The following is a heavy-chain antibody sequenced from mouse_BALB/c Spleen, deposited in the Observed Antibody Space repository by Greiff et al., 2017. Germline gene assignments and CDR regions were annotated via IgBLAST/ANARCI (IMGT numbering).Heavy chain of an antibody. CDR3: ARSPNWDGAFDY. CDR1: GYSITRDYA. D-gene: IGHD4-1*01. V-gene: IGHV3-2*02. J-gene: IGHJ2*01. CDR2: ISYSGST. Sequence: ESGPGLVKPSQSLSLTCTVTGYSITRDYAWNWIRQFPGNKLEWMGYISYSGSTSYNPSLKSRISITRDTSKNQFFLQLNSVTTEDTATYYCARSPNWDGAFDYWGQGTTLTVSS.